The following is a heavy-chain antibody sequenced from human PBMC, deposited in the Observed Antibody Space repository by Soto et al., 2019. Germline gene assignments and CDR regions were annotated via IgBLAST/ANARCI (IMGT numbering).Heavy chain of an antibody. Sequence: VQLVESGGTVVQPGGSLRLSCVGSGFTFSSYGMHWVRQAPGKGLECVAVISDTGSSHYYAASVEGRFTISRENSKNKLSLHMDRLRVEDTAVYYCAKDRGGDCPDNSCYFGADYWGKGTTVTVSS. CDR2: ISDTGSSH. J-gene: IGHJ4*02. CDR3: AKDRGGDCPDNSCYFGADY. CDR1: GFTFSSYG. V-gene: IGHV3-30*18. D-gene: IGHD2-2*01.